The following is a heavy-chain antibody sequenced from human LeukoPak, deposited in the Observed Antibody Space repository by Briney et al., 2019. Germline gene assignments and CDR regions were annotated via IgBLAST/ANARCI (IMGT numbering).Heavy chain of an antibody. CDR3: ATQLGFNSGHPFDC. J-gene: IGHJ4*02. CDR2: ITGNGYNT. CDR1: GLTFSIYA. Sequence: GGSLSLFCVVSGLTFSIYAMSWVRQAPGKGLECVSDITGNGYNTYYADSVTRRFSTSRDNSKSTLDLQMNSLRTDDTAVYFCATQLGFNSGHPFDCWGQGTLVTVSS. D-gene: IGHD1-1*01. V-gene: IGHV3-23*01.